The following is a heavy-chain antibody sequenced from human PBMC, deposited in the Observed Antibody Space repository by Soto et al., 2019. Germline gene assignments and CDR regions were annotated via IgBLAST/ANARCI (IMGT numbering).Heavy chain of an antibody. CDR3: EKECRYSYGYDY. CDR1: GYTFTSYG. Sequence: QVQLVQSGAAVKKPGASVKVSCQASGYTFTSYGISWVRQAPGQGLEWMGCISADNGNTNYAQKLKGRVNMTTDTSTSTAYMELRSLISDETAVYYCEKECRYSYGYDYWGQITLVTVSS. D-gene: IGHD5-18*01. CDR2: ISADNGNT. V-gene: IGHV1-18*01. J-gene: IGHJ4*02.